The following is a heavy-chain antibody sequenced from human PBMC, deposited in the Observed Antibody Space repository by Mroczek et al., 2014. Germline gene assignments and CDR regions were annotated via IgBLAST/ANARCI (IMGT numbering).Heavy chain of an antibody. CDR3: ARGLTYGDYKIGCSDP. D-gene: IGHD4-17*01. Sequence: QVQLQESGPGLVKPSETLSLTCTVSGGSISSYYWSWIRQPPGKGLEWIGYIYYSGSTNYNPSLKSRVTISVDTSKNQFSLKLSSVTAADTAVYYCARGLTYGDYKIGCSDPWGQGTLVTVSS. V-gene: IGHV4-59*01. J-gene: IGHJ5*02. CDR1: GGSISSYY. CDR2: IYYSGST.